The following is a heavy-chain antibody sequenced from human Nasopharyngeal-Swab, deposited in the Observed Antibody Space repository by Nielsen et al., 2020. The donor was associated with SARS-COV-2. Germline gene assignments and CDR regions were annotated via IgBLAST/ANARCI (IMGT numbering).Heavy chain of an antibody. D-gene: IGHD5-12*01. CDR1: GFTFNTYS. CDR3: ARGGYSGYDQGYFHMDV. Sequence: GGSLRLSCAASGFTFNTYSMNWVRQAPGKGLEWVSSISSSSKYIYYADSVKGRFTISRDNAKNSLYLQMNSLRAEDTAVYYCARGGYSGYDQGYFHMDVWGKGTTVTVSS. CDR2: ISSSSKYI. J-gene: IGHJ6*03. V-gene: IGHV3-21*01.